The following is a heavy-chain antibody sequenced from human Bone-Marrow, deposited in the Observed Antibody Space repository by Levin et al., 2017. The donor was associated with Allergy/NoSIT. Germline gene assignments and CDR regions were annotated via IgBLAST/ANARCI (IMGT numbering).Heavy chain of an antibody. CDR1: GFTISTNY. V-gene: IGHV3-66*01. J-gene: IGHJ4*02. Sequence: PGGSLRLSCAASGFTISTNYMSWVRQVPWKGLEWVSIIHSGGRKNYADSVKGRFTISRDNYNNTLYLQMNSLRGEDTAIYYCARDDVVATNHWGQGTLVIVSS. D-gene: IGHD5-12*01. CDR2: IHSGGRK. CDR3: ARDDVVATNH.